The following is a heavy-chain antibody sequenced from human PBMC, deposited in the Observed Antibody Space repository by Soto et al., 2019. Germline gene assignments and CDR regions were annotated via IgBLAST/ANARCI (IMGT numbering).Heavy chain of an antibody. V-gene: IGHV1-18*01. Sequence: GASVKVSCKASGYTFTSYGISWVRQAPGQGLEWMGWISAYNGNTNYAQKLQGRVTMTTDTSTSTAYMELRSLRSDDTAVYYCARSEHITIFGVVPPFDYWGQGTLVTVSS. J-gene: IGHJ4*02. D-gene: IGHD3-3*01. CDR2: ISAYNGNT. CDR3: ARSEHITIFGVVPPFDY. CDR1: GYTFTSYG.